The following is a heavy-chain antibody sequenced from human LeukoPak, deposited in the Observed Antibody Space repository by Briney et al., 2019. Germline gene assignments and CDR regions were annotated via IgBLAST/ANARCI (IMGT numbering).Heavy chain of an antibody. D-gene: IGHD4-17*01. CDR2: ISYDGNTK. CDR1: GFTFSNFA. CDR3: ARGDDCGDHGPFYYYQIDV. Sequence: GGSLRLSCAASGFTFSNFAMHWVRQAPGKGLEWVASISYDGNTKNYADSVKGRLTISRDKSKKVLSVQMNNLRPEDTALYYWARGDDCGDHGPFYYYQIDVWGKGTRVTVSS. V-gene: IGHV3-30*04. J-gene: IGHJ6*03.